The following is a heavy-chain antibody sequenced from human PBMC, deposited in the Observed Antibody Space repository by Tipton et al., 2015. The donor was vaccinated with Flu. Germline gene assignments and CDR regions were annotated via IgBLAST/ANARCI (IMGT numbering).Heavy chain of an antibody. CDR1: GYTLNTYG. V-gene: IGHV1-18*04. J-gene: IGHJ4*02. CDR3: ARGGGQLAYFDY. CDR2: ISAYNGDT. D-gene: IGHD6-6*01. Sequence: QSGAEVKKPGASVKVSCRTSGYTLNTYGFSWVRQAPGQGLEWMGWISAYNGDTKYAQKFQGRVTMTIDTSTSTAHLELRSLRSDDTAVYYCARGGGQLAYFDYWGQGTLVTVSS.